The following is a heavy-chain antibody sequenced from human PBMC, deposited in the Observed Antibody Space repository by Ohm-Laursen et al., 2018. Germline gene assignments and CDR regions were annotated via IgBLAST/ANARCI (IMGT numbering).Heavy chain of an antibody. CDR1: GFTFITYG. V-gene: IGHV3-30*03. CDR3: AASYSGSWGYFDY. D-gene: IGHD6-6*01. J-gene: IGHJ4*02. Sequence: SFRLSCAASGFTFITYGMHWVRQAPGKGLARVAVISSDGSNKYYADSVKGRFTISRDNSKNTLYLQVNSLRTEDTAVYYCAASYSGSWGYFDYGGQGTLVTVSS. CDR2: ISSDGSNK.